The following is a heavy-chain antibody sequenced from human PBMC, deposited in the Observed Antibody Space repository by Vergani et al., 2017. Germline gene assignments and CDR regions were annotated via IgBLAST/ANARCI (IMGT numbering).Heavy chain of an antibody. CDR2: MYHSGST. CDR1: GSSIINYH. Sequence: QVQLQESGPGLVKPSETLSLTCTVSGSSIINYHWSWSRQPPGKELEWIGYMYHSGSTNYNPSLETRVTISGDTSKNQFSLKLNSVTAADTAVYYCGRVADFYGLGSRLLDLWGQGILVTVSS. CDR3: GRVADFYGLGSRLLDL. D-gene: IGHD3-10*01. V-gene: IGHV4-59*01. J-gene: IGHJ5*02.